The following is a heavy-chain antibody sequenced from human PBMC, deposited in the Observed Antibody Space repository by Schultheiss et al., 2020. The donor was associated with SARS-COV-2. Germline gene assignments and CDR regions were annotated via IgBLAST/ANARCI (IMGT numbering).Heavy chain of an antibody. CDR1: GYSFTSYW. Sequence: GGSLRLSCKGSGYSFTSYWISWVRQMPGKGLEWMGIIYPGDSDTRYSPSFQGQVTISADKSISTAYLQWSSLKASDTAMYYCARRSRIAVAGTWDWGQGTLVTVSS. D-gene: IGHD6-19*01. J-gene: IGHJ4*02. V-gene: IGHV5-51*01. CDR2: IYPGDSDT. CDR3: ARRSRIAVAGTWD.